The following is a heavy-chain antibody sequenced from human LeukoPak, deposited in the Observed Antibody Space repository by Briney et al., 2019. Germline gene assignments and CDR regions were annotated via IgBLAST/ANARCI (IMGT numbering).Heavy chain of an antibody. CDR2: INTNTGNP. J-gene: IGHJ6*03. Sequence: GASVKVSCKASGYTFTSYAMNWVRQAPGQGLEWMGWINTNTGNPTYAQGFTGRFVFSLDTSVSTAYLQISSLKAEDTAVYYCARGILSQQRDYYYMDVWGKGTTVTVSS. CDR1: GYTFTSYA. CDR3: ARGILSQQRDYYYMDV. D-gene: IGHD6-13*01. V-gene: IGHV7-4-1*02.